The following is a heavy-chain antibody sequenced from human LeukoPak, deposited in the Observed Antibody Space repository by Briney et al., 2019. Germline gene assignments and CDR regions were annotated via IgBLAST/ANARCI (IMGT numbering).Heavy chain of an antibody. Sequence: SETLSLTCAVYGGSFSGYYWSWIRQPPGKGLEWIGEINHSGSTNYNPSLKSRVTISVDTSKNQFSLKLSSVTAADTAVYYCASGISKTYGLGSYYGFDPWGQGTLVTVSS. D-gene: IGHD3-10*01. J-gene: IGHJ5*02. CDR3: ASGISKTYGLGSYYGFDP. CDR2: INHSGST. CDR1: GGSFSGYY. V-gene: IGHV4-34*01.